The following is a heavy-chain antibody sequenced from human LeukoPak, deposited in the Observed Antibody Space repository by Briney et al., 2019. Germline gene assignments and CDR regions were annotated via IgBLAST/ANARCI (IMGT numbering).Heavy chain of an antibody. CDR3: ARTLDGYNRAPLSY. CDR2: INPNSGGT. D-gene: IGHD5-24*01. CDR1: GYTFTGYY. J-gene: IGHJ4*02. V-gene: IGHV1-2*02. Sequence: ASVKVSCKASGYTFTGYYMHWVRQAPGQGLEWMGWINPNSGGTSYAQKFQGRVTMTRDTSISTAYMELSRLRSDDTAVYYCARTLDGYNRAPLSYWGQGTLVTVSS.